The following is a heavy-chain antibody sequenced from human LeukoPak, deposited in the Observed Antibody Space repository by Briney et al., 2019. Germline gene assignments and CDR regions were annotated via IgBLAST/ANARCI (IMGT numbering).Heavy chain of an antibody. CDR2: IYYSGST. Sequence: SETLSLTCTVSGGSISGSYWSWIRQPPGNGLEYIGYIYYSGSTNYNPSLRSRVTMSVDTSKNQFSLKMSSVTAADTAVYYCARDKYSGQLVFDYWGRGSLVVVSS. J-gene: IGHJ4*02. V-gene: IGHV4-59*01. CDR1: GGSISGSY. CDR3: ARDKYSGQLVFDY. D-gene: IGHD6-6*01.